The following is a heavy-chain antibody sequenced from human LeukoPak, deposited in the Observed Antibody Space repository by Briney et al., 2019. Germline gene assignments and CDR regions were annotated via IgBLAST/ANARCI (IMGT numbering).Heavy chain of an antibody. V-gene: IGHV3-7*01. CDR1: GFTFSNYW. J-gene: IGHJ4*02. CDR3: ARELSSGWLDY. D-gene: IGHD6-19*01. Sequence: GGSLRLSCAASGFTFSNYWMSWVRQAPGKGLEWVANIKQDGSEKYYVDSVNGRFIISRDNPKKSLYLQMNSLRAEDTAVYYCARELSSGWLDYWGQGTLVTGSS. CDR2: IKQDGSEK.